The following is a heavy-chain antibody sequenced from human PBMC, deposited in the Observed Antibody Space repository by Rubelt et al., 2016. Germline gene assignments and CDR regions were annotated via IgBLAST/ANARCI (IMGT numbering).Heavy chain of an antibody. D-gene: IGHD4-23*01. V-gene: IGHV1-18*01. CDR2: ISAYNGNT. Sequence: QVQLVQSGAEVKKPGASVKVSCKASGYTFTSYGISWVRQAPGQGLEWMGWISAYNGNTNYAQKLQGRGTMTTATSTSTAYMELRSLRSDDTAVDYCAGDVGGNSVLYYFDYWGQGTLVTVSS. CDR3: AGDVGGNSVLYYFDY. CDR1: GYTFTSYG. J-gene: IGHJ4*02.